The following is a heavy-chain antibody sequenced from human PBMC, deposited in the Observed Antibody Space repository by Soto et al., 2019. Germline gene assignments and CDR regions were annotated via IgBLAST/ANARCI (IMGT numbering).Heavy chain of an antibody. CDR1: GFTFSSYA. Sequence: EVQLLESGGGLVQPGGSLRLSCAASGFTFSSYAMSWVRQAPGKGLEWVSVISGSGGSTYYADSVKGRFTISRDNSKNTLYLQMNSLRAEDTAVYYCAKGVVPGGEGWYFDYWGQGTLVTVSS. CDR3: AKGVVPGGEGWYFDY. D-gene: IGHD3-10*01. V-gene: IGHV3-23*01. J-gene: IGHJ4*02. CDR2: ISGSGGST.